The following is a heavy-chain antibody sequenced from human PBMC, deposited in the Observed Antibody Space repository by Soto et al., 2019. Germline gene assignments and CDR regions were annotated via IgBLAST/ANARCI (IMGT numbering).Heavy chain of an antibody. CDR2: ISSSGGNT. Sequence: HPVGSLRLSCAASGFTFSSYAMHWVRQAPGKGLEYVSVISSSGGNTYYAASVKGRFTISRDNSKNTLYLQMSSLRAEDTAVYYCVKRPISHYYFDHWGQGARVTVSS. J-gene: IGHJ4*02. V-gene: IGHV3-64D*06. CDR3: VKRPISHYYFDH. CDR1: GFTFSSYA. D-gene: IGHD2-21*01.